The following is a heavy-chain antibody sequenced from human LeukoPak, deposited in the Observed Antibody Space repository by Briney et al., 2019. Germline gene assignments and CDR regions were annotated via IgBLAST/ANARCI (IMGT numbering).Heavy chain of an antibody. CDR2: IYYSGST. Sequence: PSETLSLTCTVSGGSISSSSYYWGWIRQPPGKGLEWIGSIYYSGSTYYNPSLKSRVTISVDTSKNQFSLKLSSVTAADTAVYYCARHVRVVPAPNWFDPWGQGTLVTVSS. D-gene: IGHD2-2*01. J-gene: IGHJ5*02. CDR3: ARHVRVVPAPNWFDP. CDR1: GGSISSSSYY. V-gene: IGHV4-39*01.